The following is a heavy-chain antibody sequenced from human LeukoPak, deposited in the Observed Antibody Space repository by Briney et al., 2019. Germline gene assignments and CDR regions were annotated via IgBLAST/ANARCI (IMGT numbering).Heavy chain of an antibody. CDR2: FDPEDGET. CDR3: ALLSGPYSSSSFRY. CDR1: GYTLTELS. Sequence: GASVKVSCKVSGYTLTELSMHWVRQAPGKGLEWMGGFDPEDGETIYAQKFQGRVTVTEDTSTDTAYMELSSLRSEDTAVYYCALLSGPYSSSSFRYWGQGTLVTVSS. J-gene: IGHJ4*02. V-gene: IGHV1-24*01. D-gene: IGHD6-13*01.